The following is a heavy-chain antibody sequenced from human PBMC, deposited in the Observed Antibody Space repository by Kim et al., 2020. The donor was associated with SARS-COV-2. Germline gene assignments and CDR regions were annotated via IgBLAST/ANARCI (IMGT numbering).Heavy chain of an antibody. CDR2: ISYDGSNK. CDR1: GFTFSSYA. CDR3: ARDGRAIPDAFDI. V-gene: IGHV3-30-3*01. J-gene: IGHJ3*02. Sequence: GGSLRLSCAASGFTFSSYAMHWVRQAPGKGLEWVAVISYDGSNKYYADSVKGRFTISRDNSKNTLYLQMNSLRAEDTAVYYCARDGRAIPDAFDIWGQGTMVTVSS.